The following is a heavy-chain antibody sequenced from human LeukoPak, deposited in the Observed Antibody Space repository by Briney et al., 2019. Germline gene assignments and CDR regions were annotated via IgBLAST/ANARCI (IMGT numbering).Heavy chain of an antibody. CDR2: INPDGRDT. CDR1: GFTFNSCW. CDR3: ATWGDTTAEYFQR. D-gene: IGHD2-21*02. V-gene: IGHV3-7*01. J-gene: IGHJ1*01. Sequence: GGSLRLSCVVSGFTFNSCWMNWVRQAPGKGLEWVAHINPDGRDTYYVDSVKGRFTISRDNARNSMYLQMNSLRVEDTAVYYCATWGDTTAEYFQRWGQGTLVIVSS.